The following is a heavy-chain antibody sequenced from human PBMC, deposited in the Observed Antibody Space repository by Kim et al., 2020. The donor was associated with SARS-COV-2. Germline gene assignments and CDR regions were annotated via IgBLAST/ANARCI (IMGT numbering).Heavy chain of an antibody. D-gene: IGHD6-13*01. V-gene: IGHV4-39*01. J-gene: IGHJ4*02. CDR2: IYYSGST. CDR1: GGSISSSSYY. Sequence: SETLSLTCTVSGGSISSSSYYWGWIRQPPGKGLEWIGSIYYSGSTYYNPSLKSRVTISVDTSKNQFSLKLSSVTAADTAVYYCARLEQQLVIDYWGQGTLVTVSS. CDR3: ARLEQQLVIDY.